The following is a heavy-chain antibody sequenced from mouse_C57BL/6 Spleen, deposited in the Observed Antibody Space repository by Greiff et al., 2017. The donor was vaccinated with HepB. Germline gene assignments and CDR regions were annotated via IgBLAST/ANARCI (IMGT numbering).Heavy chain of an antibody. CDR2: ISSGSSTI. D-gene: IGHD4-1*01. Sequence: EVQLQESGGGLVKPGGSLKLSCAASGFTFSDYGMHWVRQAPEKGLEWVAYISSGSSTIYYADTVKGRFTISRDNAKNTLFLQMTSLRSEDTAMYYCARGGLGRDDFDYWGQGTTLTVSS. CDR3: ARGGLGRDDFDY. J-gene: IGHJ2*01. CDR1: GFTFSDYG. V-gene: IGHV5-17*01.